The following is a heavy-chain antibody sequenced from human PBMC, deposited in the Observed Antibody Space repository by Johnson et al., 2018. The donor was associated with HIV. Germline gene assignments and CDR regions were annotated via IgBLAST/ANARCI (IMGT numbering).Heavy chain of an antibody. Sequence: VQLVESGGGLVQPGWSLRLSCAASGFTFSSYAMSWIRQAPGKGLEWVSYISTSGSTIYYADSVKGRFTISRDNSQNTLSLQMNSLRPDDTAVYYCARGYYYDSSGSDDALDIWGLGTMVTVSS. CDR1: GFTFSSYA. CDR3: ARGYYYDSSGSDDALDI. CDR2: ISTSGSTI. J-gene: IGHJ3*02. V-gene: IGHV3-48*01. D-gene: IGHD3-22*01.